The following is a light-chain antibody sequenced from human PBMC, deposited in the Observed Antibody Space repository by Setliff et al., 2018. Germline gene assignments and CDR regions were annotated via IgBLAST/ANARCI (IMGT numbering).Light chain of an antibody. J-gene: IGLJ1*01. CDR2: DVS. CDR3: SSYTGTYV. CDR1: SSDVGGYNY. Sequence: QSALTQPASVSGSPGQSITISCTGTSSDVGGYNYVSWYQQHPGKAPKLMIYDVSNRPSGVSNRFSGSKSDNTASLTISGLQAEDEADYYCSSYTGTYVFGSGTKV. V-gene: IGLV2-14*03.